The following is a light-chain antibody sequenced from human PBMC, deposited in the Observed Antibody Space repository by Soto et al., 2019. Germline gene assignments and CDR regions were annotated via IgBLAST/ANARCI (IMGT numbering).Light chain of an antibody. CDR3: QQYNNWPIT. Sequence: DIQMTQSPSVLSASVGDRVTITFRASQNIGKHLNWYQQQPGKVPKLLIYDASYLQSGVPSRFSGSGSGTEFTLTISSLQSEDFAVYYCQQYNNWPITFGQGTRLEIK. CDR1: QNIGKH. V-gene: IGKV1-39*02. CDR2: DAS. J-gene: IGKJ5*01.